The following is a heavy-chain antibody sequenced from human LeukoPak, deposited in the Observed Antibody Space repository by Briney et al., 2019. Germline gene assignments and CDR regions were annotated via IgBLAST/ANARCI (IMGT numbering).Heavy chain of an antibody. Sequence: PSETLSLTCAVYGGSFSGYYWSWIRQPPGKGLEWIGEINHSGSTNYNPSLKSRVTISVDTSKNQFSLKLSSVTAADTAVYYCARDRGYCGGDCYSGYYYYYGMDVWGQGTQVTVSS. CDR2: INHSGST. D-gene: IGHD2-21*02. J-gene: IGHJ6*02. V-gene: IGHV4-34*01. CDR1: GGSFSGYY. CDR3: ARDRGYCGGDCYSGYYYYYGMDV.